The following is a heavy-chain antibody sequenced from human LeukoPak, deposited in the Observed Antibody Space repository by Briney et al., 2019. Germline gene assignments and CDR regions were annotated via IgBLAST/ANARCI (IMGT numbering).Heavy chain of an antibody. CDR3: AKGEEFITIFGVVIILALDY. J-gene: IGHJ4*02. CDR1: GFTFSSYG. Sequence: GGTLRLSCAASGFTFSSYGMSWVRQAPGKGLEWVSAISGSGGSTYYADSVKGRFTISRDNSKNTLYLQMNSLRAEDTAVYYCAKGEEFITIFGVVIILALDYWGQGTLVTVSS. D-gene: IGHD3-3*01. V-gene: IGHV3-23*01. CDR2: ISGSGGST.